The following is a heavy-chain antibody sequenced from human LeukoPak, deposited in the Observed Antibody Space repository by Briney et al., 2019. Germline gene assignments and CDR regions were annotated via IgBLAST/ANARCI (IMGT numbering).Heavy chain of an antibody. CDR3: AKGGTTYYYGSGSMVGYYYMDV. CDR2: ISSSGSTI. CDR1: GFTFSSYE. J-gene: IGHJ6*03. V-gene: IGHV3-48*03. D-gene: IGHD3-10*01. Sequence: GGSLRLSCAASGFTFSSYEMNWVRQAPGKGLEWVSYISSSGSTIYYADSVKGRFTISRDNSKNTLYLQMNSLRAEDTAVYYCAKGGTTYYYGSGSMVGYYYMDVWGKGTTVTISS.